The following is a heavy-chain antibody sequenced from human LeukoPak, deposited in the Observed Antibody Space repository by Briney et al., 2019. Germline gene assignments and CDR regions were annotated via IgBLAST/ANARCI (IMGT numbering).Heavy chain of an antibody. V-gene: IGHV3-21*01. J-gene: IGHJ4*02. CDR1: GFTFRNYA. D-gene: IGHD3-22*01. Sequence: PGGSLRLSCAASGFTFRNYAMSWVRQAPGKGLEWVSSISSSSSYIYYADSVKGRFTISRDNAKNSLYLQMNSLRAEDTAVYYCARGRGSSGYYYRYFDYWGQGTLVTVSS. CDR2: ISSSSSYI. CDR3: ARGRGSSGYYYRYFDY.